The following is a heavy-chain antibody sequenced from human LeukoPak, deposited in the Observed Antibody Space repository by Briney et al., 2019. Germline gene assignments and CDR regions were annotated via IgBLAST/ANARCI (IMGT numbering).Heavy chain of an antibody. V-gene: IGHV3-7*01. D-gene: IGHD2-2*02. CDR2: IKQDGSEK. CDR3: ARDCSSTSCYTDDY. J-gene: IGHJ4*02. Sequence: GGSLRLSCAASGFIFSNYWMSWVRQAPGKGLEWVANIKQDGSEKYYVDSVKGRFTISRDNAKNSLYLQMNSLRAEDTAVYYCARDCSSTSCYTDDYWGQGTLVTVSS. CDR1: GFIFSNYW.